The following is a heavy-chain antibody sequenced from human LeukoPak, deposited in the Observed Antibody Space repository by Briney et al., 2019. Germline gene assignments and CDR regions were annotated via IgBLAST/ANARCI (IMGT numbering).Heavy chain of an antibody. CDR2: INPSGGTT. CDR1: GYTFTSYY. D-gene: IGHD2/OR15-2a*01. CDR3: AGETYSNNYPNIDY. Sequence: ASVKVSCKASGYTFTSYYMHWVRQAPGQGLEWMGIINPSGGTTSYAQKFQGRVTMTRDTSTSTVYMELSSLRSEDTAIYYCAGETYSNNYPNIDYWGQGTLVTVSS. J-gene: IGHJ4*02. V-gene: IGHV1-46*01.